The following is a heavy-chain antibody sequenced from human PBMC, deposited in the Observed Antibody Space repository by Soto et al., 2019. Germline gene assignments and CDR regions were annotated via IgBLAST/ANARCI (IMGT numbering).Heavy chain of an antibody. V-gene: IGHV3-15*07. CDR1: GLTLSHAW. Sequence: EVQLVESGGGFVEPGGSLRLSCVGSGLTLSHAWMTWVRQAPGKGLEWVGRIKTKGEGGTMDYAAPVKGRFSVSRDDSENTLYLHMGSLLSEDTAMYYCVGDLPGVRTNWGFDYWGQGTLVTVSS. J-gene: IGHJ4*02. CDR2: IKTKGEGGTM. D-gene: IGHD7-27*01. CDR3: VGDLPGVRTNWGFDY.